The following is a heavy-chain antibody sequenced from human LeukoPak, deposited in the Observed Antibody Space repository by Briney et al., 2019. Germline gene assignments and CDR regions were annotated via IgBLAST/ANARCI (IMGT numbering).Heavy chain of an antibody. J-gene: IGHJ4*02. V-gene: IGHV3-30*02. CDR1: GSSPNNYA. D-gene: IGHD5-12*01. Sequence: GGSLRLSCAASGSSPNNYAMHWVRQAPGKGLEWVAFIRYDGSDQYYADSVKGRFTISRDNSKTTLYLQMDSLSAEDTAVYYCARVGYSGYEPFDYWGQGTLVTVSS. CDR3: ARVGYSGYEPFDY. CDR2: IRYDGSDQ.